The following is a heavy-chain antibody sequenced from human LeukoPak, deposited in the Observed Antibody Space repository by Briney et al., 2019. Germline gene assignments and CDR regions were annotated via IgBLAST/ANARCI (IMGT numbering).Heavy chain of an antibody. J-gene: IGHJ4*02. V-gene: IGHV3-33*01. D-gene: IGHD3-16*01. CDR3: ARGRGHGRLNPNLDY. Sequence: GRSLRLSCAASGFTFSTYGMHWVRQAPGKGLEWVAVIWYDGSNPYYADSVKGRFTISRDNSKSTLYLEVNSLRAEDTAVYYCARGRGHGRLNPNLDYWGQGTLVTVSS. CDR1: GFTFSTYG. CDR2: IWYDGSNP.